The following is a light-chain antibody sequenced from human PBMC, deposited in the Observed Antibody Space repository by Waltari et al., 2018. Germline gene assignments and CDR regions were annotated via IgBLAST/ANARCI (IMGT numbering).Light chain of an antibody. CDR3: QVWDPDIGHWM. V-gene: IGLV3-21*02. J-gene: IGLJ3*02. Sequence: SYVLTQPPSVSVAPGQTARITCAASNIGGKSVRWYQQKPGQAPVLVVYDDNVRPSGISERFSGSTSPNTAPLTIRRVEVGDEADYYCQVWDPDIGHWMFGGGTKLT. CDR2: DDN. CDR1: NIGGKS.